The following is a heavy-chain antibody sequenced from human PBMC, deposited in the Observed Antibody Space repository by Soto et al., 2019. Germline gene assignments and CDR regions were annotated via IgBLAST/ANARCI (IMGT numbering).Heavy chain of an antibody. J-gene: IGHJ4*02. D-gene: IGHD1-7*01. CDR1: GGSFSGYY. Sequence: QVQLQQWGAGLLKPSETLSLTCAVSGGSFSGYYWSWIRQPPGKGLEWIGEMNDSGNTKYNASLESRVAISVDTSKGHVSRTLTSVTAADTAGYYCASPRLNYIYWVQGTLVAVSS. CDR2: MNDSGNT. CDR3: ASPRLNYIY. V-gene: IGHV4-34*01.